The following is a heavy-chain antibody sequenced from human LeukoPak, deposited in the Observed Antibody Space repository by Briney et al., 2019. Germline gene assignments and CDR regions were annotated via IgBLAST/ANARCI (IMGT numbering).Heavy chain of an antibody. J-gene: IGHJ3*02. CDR1: GFAFSTFS. CDR3: ARFPGGAFDI. V-gene: IGHV3-21*01. Sequence: PGGSLRLSCAASGFAFSTFSMHWVRQAPGKGLEWVSSISSSSYIYYSDSVKGRFTISRDNAKKSLYLQMSRLRDEATAVYYCARFPGGAFDIWGQGTMVTVSS. CDR2: ISSSSYI.